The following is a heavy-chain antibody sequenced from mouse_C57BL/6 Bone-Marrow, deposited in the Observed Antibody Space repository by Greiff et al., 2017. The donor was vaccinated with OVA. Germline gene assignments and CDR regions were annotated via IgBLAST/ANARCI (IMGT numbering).Heavy chain of an antibody. CDR1: GYTFTSYG. CDR3: ARYDGYYWYFDV. D-gene: IGHD2-3*01. J-gene: IGHJ1*03. Sequence: EVKLQESGAELVRPGSSVKMSCKTSGYTFTSYGINWVKQRPGQGLEWIGYISIGNGYTEYNEKFKGKATLTSDTSSSTAYMQLSSLTSEDSAIYFCARYDGYYWYFDVWGTGTTVTVSS. CDR2: ISIGNGYT. V-gene: IGHV1-58*01.